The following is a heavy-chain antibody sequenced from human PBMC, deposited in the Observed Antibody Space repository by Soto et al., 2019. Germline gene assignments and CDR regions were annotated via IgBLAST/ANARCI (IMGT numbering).Heavy chain of an antibody. CDR3: ARGGHIVVVVAATGGFDY. CDR1: GGSFSGYY. CDR2: INHSGST. V-gene: IGHV4-34*01. Sequence: PSETLSLTCAVYGGSFSGYYWSWIRQPPGKGLEWIGEINHSGSTNYNPSLKSRVTISVDTSKNPFSLKLSSVTAADTAVYYCARGGHIVVVVAATGGFDYWGQGNLVTVSS. D-gene: IGHD2-15*01. J-gene: IGHJ4*02.